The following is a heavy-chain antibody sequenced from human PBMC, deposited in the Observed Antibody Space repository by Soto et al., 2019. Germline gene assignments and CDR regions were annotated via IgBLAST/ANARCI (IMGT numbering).Heavy chain of an antibody. CDR1: GFSFSNLG. Sequence: GGSLRLPCAASGFSFSNLGIHRVRQAPGKGLEWVAVIWYDGSNKYYADSVKGRFTISRDNSKSALYLQLNTLRAEDTAVYYCARVADAAAGNYYYYYMDVWGKGTTVTVSS. CDR3: ARVADAAAGNYYYYYMDV. CDR2: IWYDGSNK. D-gene: IGHD6-13*01. J-gene: IGHJ6*03. V-gene: IGHV3-33*08.